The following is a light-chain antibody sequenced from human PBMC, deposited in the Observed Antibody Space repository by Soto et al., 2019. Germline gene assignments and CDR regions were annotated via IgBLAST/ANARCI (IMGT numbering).Light chain of an antibody. CDR2: DVS. Sequence: DIVMTQSPCTLSVSPVERSTLSCRAGQGVTTNFAWYQQKSGQSPRLLIYDVSIRATGVPARFSGTGSGTDFTLTISGLQSEDSAVYFCQQYNNWPFSFGQGTRLEIK. CDR3: QQYNNWPFS. CDR1: QGVTTN. J-gene: IGKJ5*01. V-gene: IGKV3-15*01.